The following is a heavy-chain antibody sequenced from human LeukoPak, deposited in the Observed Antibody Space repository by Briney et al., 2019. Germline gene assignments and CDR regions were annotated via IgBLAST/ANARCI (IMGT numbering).Heavy chain of an antibody. D-gene: IGHD3-16*01. Sequence: PSETLSLTCTVSGGSISSSSYYWGWIRQPPGKGLEWIGSIYYSGSTYYNPSLKSRVTISVDTSKNQFSLKLSSVTAADTAVYYCARDPSHVWGSYPYTNWGQGTLVTVSS. CDR1: GGSISSSSYY. V-gene: IGHV4-39*07. CDR3: ARDPSHVWGSYPYTN. J-gene: IGHJ4*02. CDR2: IYYSGST.